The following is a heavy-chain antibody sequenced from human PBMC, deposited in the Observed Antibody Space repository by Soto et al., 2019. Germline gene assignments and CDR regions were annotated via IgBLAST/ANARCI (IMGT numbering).Heavy chain of an antibody. J-gene: IGHJ3*01. CDR3: ARGIAVAGPVAGDAFDF. CDR2: TYYRSKWYN. V-gene: IGHV6-1*01. D-gene: IGHD6-19*01. Sequence: SQTLSLTCAISGDSVSSNSAAWNWIRQSPSRDLEWLGRTYYRSKWYNDYAVSVKSRITINPDTSKNQFSLQLNSVTPEDTAVYYCARGIAVAGPVAGDAFDFWGQGTMVTVSS. CDR1: GDSVSSNSAA.